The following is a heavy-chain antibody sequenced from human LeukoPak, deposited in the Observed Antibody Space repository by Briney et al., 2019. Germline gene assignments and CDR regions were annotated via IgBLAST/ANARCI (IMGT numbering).Heavy chain of an antibody. V-gene: IGHV3-21*01. CDR2: ISSSSSYI. CDR3: ARDALPKEMATIVAFDY. CDR1: GFTFSSYS. Sequence: GGSLRLSCAASGFTFSSYSMNWVRQAPGKGLEWVSSISSSSSYIYYADSVKRRFTISRDNAKNSLYLQMHSLRAEDTAVYYCARDALPKEMATIVAFDYWGQGTLVTVSS. J-gene: IGHJ4*02. D-gene: IGHD5-24*01.